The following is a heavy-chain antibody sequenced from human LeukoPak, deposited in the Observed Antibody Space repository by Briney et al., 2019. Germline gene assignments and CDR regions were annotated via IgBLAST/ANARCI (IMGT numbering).Heavy chain of an antibody. CDR3: TRHRYCSGGTCNSDY. D-gene: IGHD2-15*01. V-gene: IGHV5-51*01. Sequence: GESLKISCKGSGYSFTTYWIGWVRQMPGKGQEWMGIIYAGDSDTRYSPSFQGQVTISVDKSINTAYLQWSSLKASDTAVYYCTRHRYCSGGTCNSDYWGQGTLVTVSS. CDR2: IYAGDSDT. J-gene: IGHJ4*02. CDR1: GYSFTTYW.